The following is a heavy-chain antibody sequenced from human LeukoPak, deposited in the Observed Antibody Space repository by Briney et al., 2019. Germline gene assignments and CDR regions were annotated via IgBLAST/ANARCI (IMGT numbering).Heavy chain of an antibody. CDR2: ISGSGGGT. Sequence: PGGSLRLSCAASGFTLSSYAMSWVRKAPGKALEWVSTISGSGGGTYYADSVKGRFTISRDNSKNTLYLQMNSLRAEDTAVYYCAKCKGSGSYYYWYFDLWGRGTLVTVSS. CDR3: AKCKGSGSYYYWYFDL. D-gene: IGHD3-10*01. V-gene: IGHV3-23*01. J-gene: IGHJ2*01. CDR1: GFTLSSYA.